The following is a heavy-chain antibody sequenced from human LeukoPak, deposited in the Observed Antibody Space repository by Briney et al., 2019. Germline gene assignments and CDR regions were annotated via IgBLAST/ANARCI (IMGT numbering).Heavy chain of an antibody. CDR3: AMGTYYYAERDY. CDR2: IIPILGIA. D-gene: IGHD3-10*01. J-gene: IGHJ4*02. CDR1: GGTFSSYA. Sequence: SVKVSCKASGGTFSSYAISWVRQAPGQGLEWMGRIIPILGIANYAQKFQGRVTITADKSTSTAYVELSSLRSEDTAVYYCAMGTYYYAERDYWGQGTLVTVSS. V-gene: IGHV1-69*04.